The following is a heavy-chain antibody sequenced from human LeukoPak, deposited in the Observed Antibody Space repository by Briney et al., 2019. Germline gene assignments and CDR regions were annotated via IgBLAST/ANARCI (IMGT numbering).Heavy chain of an antibody. Sequence: GGSLRLSCAASGFTVSSIYMSWVRQAPGKGLEWVSVIYSGGSTYYADSVKGRFTISRHNSKNTLYLQMNSLRAEDTAVYYCARDHPDYYYYGMDVWGQGTTVTVSS. J-gene: IGHJ6*02. CDR3: ARDHPDYYYYGMDV. V-gene: IGHV3-53*04. CDR2: IYSGGST. CDR1: GFTVSSIY.